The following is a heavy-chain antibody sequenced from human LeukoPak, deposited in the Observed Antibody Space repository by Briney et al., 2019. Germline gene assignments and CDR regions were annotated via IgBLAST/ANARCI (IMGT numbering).Heavy chain of an antibody. D-gene: IGHD4-17*01. CDR1: GGSISSYY. CDR2: IYYSGST. J-gene: IGHJ3*01. V-gene: IGHV4-59*08. Sequence: SETLSLTCTVSGGSISSYYWSWIRQPPGKGLEWIGFIYYSGSTNYNPSLKSRVTISVDTSKNQFSLKLSSVTAADTAVYYCARPSLDYGVIDAFDFWGQGTLVTVSS. CDR3: ARPSLDYGVIDAFDF.